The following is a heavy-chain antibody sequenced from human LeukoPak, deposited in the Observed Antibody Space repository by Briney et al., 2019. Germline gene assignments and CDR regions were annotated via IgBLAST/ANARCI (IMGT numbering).Heavy chain of an antibody. CDR2: IRYDGSNK. Sequence: GGSLRLSCAASGFTFSSYGMHRVRQAPGKGLEWVAFIRYDGSNKYYADPVKGRFTISRDNSKNTLYLQMNSLRAEDTAVYYCAKDIVPAAIWGFDYWGQGTLVTVSS. D-gene: IGHD2-2*01. J-gene: IGHJ4*02. CDR1: GFTFSSYG. V-gene: IGHV3-30*02. CDR3: AKDIVPAAIWGFDY.